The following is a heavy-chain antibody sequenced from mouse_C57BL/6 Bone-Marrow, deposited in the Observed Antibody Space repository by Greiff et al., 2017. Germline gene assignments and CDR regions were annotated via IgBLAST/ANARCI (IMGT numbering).Heavy chain of an antibody. CDR1: GYTFTDYN. J-gene: IGHJ3*01. CDR3: TRSRLRLGFAY. D-gene: IGHD3-2*02. V-gene: IGHV1-18*01. CDR2: INPNNGGT. Sequence: VQLQQSGPELVKPGASVKIPCKASGYTFTDYNMDWVKQSHGKSLEWIGDINPNNGGTTYNQKFKGKATLTVDKSSSTAYMELRSLTSEDTAVCYCTRSRLRLGFAYWGQGTLVTVSA.